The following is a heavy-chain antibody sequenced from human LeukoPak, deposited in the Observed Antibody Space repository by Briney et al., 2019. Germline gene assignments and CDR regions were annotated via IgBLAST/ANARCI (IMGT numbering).Heavy chain of an antibody. Sequence: GGSLRLSCAASGFTFRSYGMHWVRQAPGKGLEWVAVISYDGSNKYYADSVKGRFTISRDNSKNTLYLQMDSLRAEDTAVYYCAKDPTAGWGYGGNRHYFDYWGQGTLVTVSS. CDR3: AKDPTAGWGYGGNRHYFDY. CDR1: GFTFRSYG. D-gene: IGHD4-23*01. V-gene: IGHV3-30*18. J-gene: IGHJ4*02. CDR2: ISYDGSNK.